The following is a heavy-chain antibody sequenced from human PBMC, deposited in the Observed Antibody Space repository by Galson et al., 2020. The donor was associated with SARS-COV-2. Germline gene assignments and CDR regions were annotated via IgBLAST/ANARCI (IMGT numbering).Heavy chain of an antibody. CDR1: GYTLTELS. Sequence: ASVQVSCKVSGYTLTELSMHWVRQAPGKGLEWMGGFDPEDGETIYAQKFQGRVTMTEDTSTDTAYMELSSLRYEDTAVYYCATAPAGVPAAMGYYYYFGMDVWGQGTTVTGSS. J-gene: IGHJ6*02. D-gene: IGHD2-2*01. V-gene: IGHV1-24*01. CDR2: FDPEDGET. CDR3: ATAPAGVPAAMGYYYYFGMDV.